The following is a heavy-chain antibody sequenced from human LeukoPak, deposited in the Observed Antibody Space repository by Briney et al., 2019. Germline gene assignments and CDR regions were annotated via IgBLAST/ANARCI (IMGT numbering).Heavy chain of an antibody. V-gene: IGHV3-74*03. CDR2: VSDDGSTT. D-gene: IGHD1-1*01. CDR3: VRHNAARAFDI. J-gene: IGHJ3*02. CDR1: GFTFSSFW. Sequence: GGSLRLSCAASGFTFSSFWMHWVRQAPGKGLVWVSRVSDDGSTTTYADSVKGRFTISRDNAKNTLYPQLNSLRPGDTAVYYCVRHNAARAFDIWGQGTMVIVSS.